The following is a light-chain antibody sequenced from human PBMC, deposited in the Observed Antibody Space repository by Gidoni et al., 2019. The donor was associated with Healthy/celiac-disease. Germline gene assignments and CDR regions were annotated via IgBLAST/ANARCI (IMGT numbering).Light chain of an antibody. Sequence: IVMTQSLLSLPVPPGEPASISCRSSHSPLHSNGYNFLDWYLQKPGQSPQLLIYLCSYRAAGVPDRFSGSGSGTDFTLKISRVEAEYVGVYYCMQALQTPSFGQGTKLEIK. J-gene: IGKJ2*03. V-gene: IGKV2-28*01. CDR3: MQALQTPS. CDR1: HSPLHSNGYNF. CDR2: LCS.